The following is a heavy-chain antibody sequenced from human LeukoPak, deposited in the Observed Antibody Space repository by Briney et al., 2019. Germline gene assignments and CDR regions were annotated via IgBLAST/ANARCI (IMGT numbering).Heavy chain of an antibody. CDR3: ARRRMRYSYCVDY. Sequence: PSETLSLTCAVSGGSISRYYWTWVRQPPGKALEWIGYISYSGSTNYNPSLKSRVTISVDTSKNQFSLKLSSVTAADTAVYYCARRRMRYSYCVDYWGQGTLVTVSS. CDR2: ISYSGST. D-gene: IGHD5-18*01. V-gene: IGHV4-59*12. J-gene: IGHJ4*02. CDR1: GGSISRYY.